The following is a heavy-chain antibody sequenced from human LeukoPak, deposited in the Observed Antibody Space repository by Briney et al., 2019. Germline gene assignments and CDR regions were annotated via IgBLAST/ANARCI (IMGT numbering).Heavy chain of an antibody. D-gene: IGHD5-24*01. J-gene: IGHJ4*02. CDR2: IWYDGSNK. V-gene: IGHV3-33*01. CDR3: ARDDRGQRWLPLI. CDR1: GFTFSSYG. Sequence: GGSLRLSCAASGFTFSSYGMHWVRQAPGMGLEWVAVIWYDGSNKYYADSVKGRFTISRDNSKNTLYLQMNSLRAEDTAVYYCARDDRGQRWLPLIWGQGTLVTVSS.